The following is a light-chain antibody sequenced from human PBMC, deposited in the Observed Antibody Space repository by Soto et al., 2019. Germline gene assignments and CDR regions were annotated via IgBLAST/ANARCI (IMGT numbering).Light chain of an antibody. J-gene: IGKJ4*01. CDR1: QSVSSY. V-gene: IGKV3-11*01. CDR3: QQRSNWPPVT. Sequence: EIVLTQSPATLSLSPGERATLSCRASQSVSSYLAWYQQKPGKAPRLLIYDASNRATGIPARCSGSGSGTDFTLTISSLEPEDFAIYYCQQRSNWPPVTFGGGTKVEIK. CDR2: DAS.